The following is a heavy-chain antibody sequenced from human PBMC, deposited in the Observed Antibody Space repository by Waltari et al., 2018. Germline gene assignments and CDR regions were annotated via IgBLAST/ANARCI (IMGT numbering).Heavy chain of an antibody. CDR2: ISDDGSNT. D-gene: IGHD3-22*01. CDR3: TLSANHYDSSGYPPA. J-gene: IGHJ5*02. Sequence: QVQLVESGGGVAQPGRSLRLSCAASGFPFSNSGLHWVRPAPGKGLEWVGVISDDGSNTYYADSVKGRFSISRDNSKNTLYLQMNSLRAEDTAVYYCTLSANHYDSSGYPPAWGQGTLVTVSS. CDR1: GFPFSNSG. V-gene: IGHV3-30*03.